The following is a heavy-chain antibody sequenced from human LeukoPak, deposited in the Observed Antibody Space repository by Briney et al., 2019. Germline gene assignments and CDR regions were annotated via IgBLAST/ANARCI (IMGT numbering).Heavy chain of an antibody. V-gene: IGHV3-21*01. D-gene: IGHD5-24*01. CDR2: ISSSSSYI. CDR1: GFTFSSYS. CDR3: ARDRWMATAFDY. J-gene: IGHJ4*02. Sequence: GGSLRLSCAASGFTFSSYSMNWVRQAPGKGLEWVSSISSSSSYIYYADSVKGRFTISRDNAKNSLYLQMNSLRAEDTAVYYCARDRWMATAFDYWGQGTLVTVSS.